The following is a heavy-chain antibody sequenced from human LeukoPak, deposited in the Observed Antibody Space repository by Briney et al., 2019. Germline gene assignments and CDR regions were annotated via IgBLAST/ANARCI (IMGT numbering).Heavy chain of an antibody. CDR3: AKGGSSSWYGAFDI. CDR2: ISWNSGSI. D-gene: IGHD6-13*01. CDR1: GFTFDDYA. Sequence: GGSLRLSCAASGFTFDDYAMHWVQQAPGKGLEWVSGISWNSGSIGYADSVKGRFTISRDNAKNSLYLQMNSLRAEDMALYYCAKGGSSSWYGAFDIWGQGTMVTVSS. V-gene: IGHV3-9*03. J-gene: IGHJ3*02.